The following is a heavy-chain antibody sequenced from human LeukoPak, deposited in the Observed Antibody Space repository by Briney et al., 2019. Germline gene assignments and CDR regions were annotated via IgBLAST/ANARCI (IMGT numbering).Heavy chain of an antibody. D-gene: IGHD3-22*01. CDR2: ISWNSGSI. V-gene: IGHV3-9*01. CDR1: GFTFDAYA. Sequence: PPGGSLRLSCAASGFTFDAYAMHWVRQAPGKGLEWVSGISWNSGSIHYADSVKGRFTISRDNAKNSLYLQMNSLRAEDTAVYYCARGLVVMQYNWFDPWGQGTLVTVSS. CDR3: ARGLVVMQYNWFDP. J-gene: IGHJ5*02.